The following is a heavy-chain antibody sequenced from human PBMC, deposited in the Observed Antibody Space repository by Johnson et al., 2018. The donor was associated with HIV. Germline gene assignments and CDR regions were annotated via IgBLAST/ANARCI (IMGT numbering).Heavy chain of an antibody. Sequence: VQLVESGGGVVQPGGSLRLSCAASGFTFSSYGMHWVRQAPGKGLEWVSRIKTDGSNTAYADSLRGRFTISGANAKSTLYLHMKSLRAEDTAVYYCARSGAGAAFDIWGQGTMVTVSS. CDR3: ARSGAGAAFDI. J-gene: IGHJ3*02. V-gene: IGHV3-74*02. CDR1: GFTFSSYG. CDR2: IKTDGSNT. D-gene: IGHD6-19*01.